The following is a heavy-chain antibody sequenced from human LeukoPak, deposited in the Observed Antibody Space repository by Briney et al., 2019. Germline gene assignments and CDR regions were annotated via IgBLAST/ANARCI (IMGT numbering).Heavy chain of an antibody. CDR1: GFTFSSYG. V-gene: IGHV3-30*18. D-gene: IGHD3-16*01. J-gene: IGHJ6*02. Sequence: PGGSLRLSCAASGFTFSSYGMHWVRQAPGKGLEWVAVISYDGSNKYYADSVKGRFTISRDNSNNTLYLQMNSLRAEDTAVYYCAKDLAPDYYYYGMDVWGQGTTVTVSS. CDR2: ISYDGSNK. CDR3: AKDLAPDYYYYGMDV.